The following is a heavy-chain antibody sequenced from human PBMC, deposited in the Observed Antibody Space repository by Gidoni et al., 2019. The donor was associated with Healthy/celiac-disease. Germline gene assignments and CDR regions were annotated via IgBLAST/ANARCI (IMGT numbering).Heavy chain of an antibody. CDR1: GVTCSSYG. J-gene: IGHJ4*02. CDR2: MWYVGSNI. V-gene: IGHV3-33*01. Sequence: QVQLVETGGGVVQPGRYRRPAWAASGVTCSSYGMHWARQAPGKGLEWVAVMWYVGSNIYYADSVKGRFTISRDNSKNTLYLQMNSLRAEDTAVYYCARDGGAWAVAGTSDYWGQRTLVTVSS. CDR3: ARDGGAWAVAGTSDY. D-gene: IGHD6-19*01.